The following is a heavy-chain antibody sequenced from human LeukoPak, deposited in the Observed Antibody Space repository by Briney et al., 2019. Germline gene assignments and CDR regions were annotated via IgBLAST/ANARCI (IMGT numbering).Heavy chain of an antibody. Sequence: GGSLRLSCAASGFTLSNAWMSWVRQAPGKGLEWVGRIKSKTVGGTTDYAAPVKGRFTISRDDSKNTLYLQMNSLKTEDTAVYYCTTDGWLVVPSPPNYYYGMDVWGKGTTVTVSS. V-gene: IGHV3-15*01. D-gene: IGHD6-19*01. CDR3: TTDGWLVVPSPPNYYYGMDV. CDR2: IKSKTVGGTT. J-gene: IGHJ6*04. CDR1: GFTLSNAW.